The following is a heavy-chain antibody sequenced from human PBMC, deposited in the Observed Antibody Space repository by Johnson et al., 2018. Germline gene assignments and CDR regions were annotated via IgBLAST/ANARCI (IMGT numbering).Heavy chain of an antibody. J-gene: IGHJ6*02. CDR2: ISSKADGGTT. D-gene: IGHD3-16*02. CDR3: TRGNGELSPYYYYGMDV. Sequence: VQLVESGGGLVKPGRSLRLSCTASGFTFADYAMRWFRQAPGKGLEWVGFISSKADGGTTEYAASVKGSFTISRDDSTSIAYLQMNNLKTEETAGYYCTRGNGELSPYYYYGMDVWGQGTKVTVSS. V-gene: IGHV3-49*05. CDR1: GFTFADYA.